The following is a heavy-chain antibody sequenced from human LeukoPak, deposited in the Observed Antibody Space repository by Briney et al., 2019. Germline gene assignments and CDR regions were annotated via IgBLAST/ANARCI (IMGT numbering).Heavy chain of an antibody. Sequence: ASVKVCCKASGGTFISYAISWVGQAAGQGVEWMGGMNPIFVTANYAQKFQGRVTNTADECTSTGYMELSRLRAEETAVCYCARVKQLVAVYNYYMVVWGERTTVTVSS. CDR1: GGTFISYA. J-gene: IGHJ6*03. CDR3: ARVKQLVAVYNYYMVV. V-gene: IGHV1-69*01. CDR2: MNPIFVTA. D-gene: IGHD6-6*01.